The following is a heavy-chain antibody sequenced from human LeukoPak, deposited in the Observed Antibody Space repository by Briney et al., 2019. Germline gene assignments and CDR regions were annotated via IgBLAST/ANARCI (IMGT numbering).Heavy chain of an antibody. CDR3: AREANLLWFGEGGFDY. CDR2: IKTDGSDK. V-gene: IGHV3-7*01. J-gene: IGHJ4*02. Sequence: GGSLRLSCAASGFTFSDYWMTWVRQAPGKGLEWVAIIKTDGSDKSYVDSVKGRFTISRDNAKNSLYLQMNSLRAEDTAVYYCAREANLLWFGEGGFDYWGQGTLVTVSS. CDR1: GFTFSDYW. D-gene: IGHD3-10*01.